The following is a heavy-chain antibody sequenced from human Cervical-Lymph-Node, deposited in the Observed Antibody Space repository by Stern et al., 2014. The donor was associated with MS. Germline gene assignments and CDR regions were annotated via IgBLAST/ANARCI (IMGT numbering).Heavy chain of an antibody. CDR3: ARGGSGSSNRFMDV. CDR2: INAGNGNT. CDR1: GYTFTSYA. D-gene: IGHD6-19*01. V-gene: IGHV1-3*01. J-gene: IGHJ6*02. Sequence: QVQLVQSGAEVKKPGASVKVSCKASGYTFTSYAMHWVRQAPGQRLEWMGWINAGNGNTKYSQKFQGRVTITRDTSASTADMELSSLRSEDTAVYYCARGGSGSSNRFMDVWGQGTTVTVSS.